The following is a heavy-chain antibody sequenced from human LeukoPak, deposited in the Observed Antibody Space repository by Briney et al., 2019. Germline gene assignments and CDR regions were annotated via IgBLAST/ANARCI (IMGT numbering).Heavy chain of an antibody. Sequence: GGSLRLSCAASGFTFSGDAMSWVRQAPGKGLEWVSAISGSGGSTYYADSVKGRFTISRDNSKNTLYLQMNSLRAADTAVYYCAKRYCGGGSCYGPAIDYWGQGTLVTVSS. V-gene: IGHV3-23*01. D-gene: IGHD2-15*01. CDR1: GFTFSGDA. J-gene: IGHJ4*02. CDR3: AKRYCGGGSCYGPAIDY. CDR2: ISGSGGST.